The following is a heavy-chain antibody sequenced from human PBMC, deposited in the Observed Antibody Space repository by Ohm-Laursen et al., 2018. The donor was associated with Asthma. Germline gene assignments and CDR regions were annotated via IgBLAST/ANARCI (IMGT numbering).Heavy chain of an antibody. Sequence: SLRLSCAASGFTFSSYAMHWVRQAPGKGLEWVAVISYDGSNKYYADSVKGRFTISRDNSKNTLYLQMNSLRAEDTAVYYCAREGLNPSVQYYYDSSGYYPDYWGQGTLVTVSS. D-gene: IGHD3-22*01. CDR1: GFTFSSYA. J-gene: IGHJ4*02. CDR2: ISYDGSNK. V-gene: IGHV3-30-3*01. CDR3: AREGLNPSVQYYYDSSGYYPDY.